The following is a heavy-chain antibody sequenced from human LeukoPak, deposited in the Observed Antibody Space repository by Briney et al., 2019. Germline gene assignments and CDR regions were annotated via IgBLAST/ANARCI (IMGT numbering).Heavy chain of an antibody. Sequence: SETLSLTCAVSGGSISSGGYSWSWIRQPPGKGLEWIGYIYHSGSTYYNSSLKSRVTISVDRSKNQFSLKLSSVTAADTAVYYCAREVLGAFDIWGQGTMVTVSS. CDR1: GGSISSGGYS. CDR3: AREVLGAFDI. J-gene: IGHJ3*02. V-gene: IGHV4-30-2*01. CDR2: IYHSGST. D-gene: IGHD2-15*01.